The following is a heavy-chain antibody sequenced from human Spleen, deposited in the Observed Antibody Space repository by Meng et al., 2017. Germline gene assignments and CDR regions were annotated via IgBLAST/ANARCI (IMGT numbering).Heavy chain of an antibody. J-gene: IGHJ6*02. Sequence: GESLKISCKGSGYSFTSYWIGWVRQMSGKGLEWMGIINPGDSDTRYSPSFQGQVTISVDRSISTTYLQWSSLQASDTAVYYCARRDRRYGMDVWGQGTTVTVSS. CDR3: ARRDRRYGMDV. CDR1: GYSFTSYW. CDR2: INPGDSDT. V-gene: IGHV5-51*01.